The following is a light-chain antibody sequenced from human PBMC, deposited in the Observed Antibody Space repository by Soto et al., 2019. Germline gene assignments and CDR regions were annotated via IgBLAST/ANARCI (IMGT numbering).Light chain of an antibody. V-gene: IGKV1-27*01. CDR3: QKYDRTPWT. Sequence: IPMTQSPSTLSGSVGDRVTITCRASQSISTYLNWYQQKPGQVPKLLIYGASTLPSGVPSRFSGSGSGTDFTLAISSLQPEDVATYYCQKYDRTPWTFGQGTKVDIK. CDR1: QSISTY. CDR2: GAS. J-gene: IGKJ1*01.